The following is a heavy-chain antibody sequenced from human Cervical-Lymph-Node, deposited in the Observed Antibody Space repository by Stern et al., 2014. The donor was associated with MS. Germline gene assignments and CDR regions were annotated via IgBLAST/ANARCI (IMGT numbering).Heavy chain of an antibody. Sequence: EVQLVESGGGLVQPGGSLGLSWVASGFTFNNNAMNWVRRAPGRGLEWISAFSPGGSYTCYADSVRGRFTISRDNSTNTVYLQMNSLRAEDSAVYYCAKDRRGDWGQGTLVTVSS. J-gene: IGHJ4*02. CDR3: AKDRRGD. V-gene: IGHV3-23*04. CDR2: FSPGGSYT. D-gene: IGHD3-10*01. CDR1: GFTFNNNA.